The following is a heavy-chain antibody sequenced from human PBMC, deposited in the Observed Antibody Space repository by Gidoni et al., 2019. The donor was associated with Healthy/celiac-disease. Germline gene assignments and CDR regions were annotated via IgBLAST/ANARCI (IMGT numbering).Heavy chain of an antibody. CDR2: MKQDGSEK. CDR1: GFTFSSYW. J-gene: IGHJ4*02. CDR3: ARDILLFYYFDY. D-gene: IGHD3-10*01. V-gene: IGHV3-7*01. Sequence: EVQLVESGGGLVQPGGSLRLSCAASGFTFSSYWLSWVRQAPGKGLEWVTNMKQDGSEKYYEGSGKGRFTISKDNAKNSLYLQMNSLRAEDTAVYYCARDILLFYYFDYWGQGTLVTVSS.